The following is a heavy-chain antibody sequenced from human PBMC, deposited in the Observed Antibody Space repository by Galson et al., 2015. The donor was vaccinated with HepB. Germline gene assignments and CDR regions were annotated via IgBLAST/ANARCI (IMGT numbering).Heavy chain of an antibody. V-gene: IGHV3-30-3*01. CDR2: ISYDGSNK. D-gene: IGHD2-2*01. Sequence: SLRLSCAASGFTFSSYAMHWVRQAPGKGLEWVAVISYDGSNKYYADSVKGRFTISRDNSKNTLYLQMNSLRAEDTAVYYYARDSVGFVVVPKRLPDYWGQGTLVTVSS. J-gene: IGHJ4*02. CDR1: GFTFSSYA. CDR3: ARDSVGFVVVPKRLPDY.